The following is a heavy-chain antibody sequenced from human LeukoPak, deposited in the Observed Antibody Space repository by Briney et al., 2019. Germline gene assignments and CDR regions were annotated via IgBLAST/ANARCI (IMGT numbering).Heavy chain of an antibody. D-gene: IGHD2/OR15-2a*01. CDR3: ARHLSSGMDV. V-gene: IGHV4-59*08. Sequence: SEILSLTCTVSGGSISGYYWSWIRQPPGKGLEWIAYIHYSGRTKYNPSLKSRTTMSVDTSKNQFSLRLSSVTAADTAVYYCARHLSSGMDVWGQGTTVTVSS. CDR1: GGSISGYY. J-gene: IGHJ6*02. CDR2: IHYSGRT.